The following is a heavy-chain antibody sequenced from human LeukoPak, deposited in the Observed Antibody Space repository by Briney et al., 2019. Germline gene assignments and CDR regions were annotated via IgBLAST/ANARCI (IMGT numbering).Heavy chain of an antibody. CDR1: GYKFNTYG. V-gene: IGHV1-18*01. Sequence: ASVKVSCKASGYKFNTYGISWVRQAPGQGLEWMGWISAYNGKTDYAQKFQGRVTMTTDTSTSTAYMELRSLRSDDTAVYYCARGAGYYDFLTGWVHTGAFAFDIWGQGTMVTVSS. J-gene: IGHJ3*02. D-gene: IGHD3-9*01. CDR2: ISAYNGKT. CDR3: ARGAGYYDFLTGWVHTGAFAFDI.